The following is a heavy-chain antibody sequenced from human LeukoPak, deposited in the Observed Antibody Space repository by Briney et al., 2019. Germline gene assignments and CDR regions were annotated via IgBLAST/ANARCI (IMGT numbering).Heavy chain of an antibody. D-gene: IGHD3-22*01. J-gene: IGHJ5*02. CDR2: IYYSGST. Sequence: SETLSLTCAVYGXPFSGYYWSWIRQHPGKGLEWIGYIYYSGSTYSNPSPKSRVTISVDTSKNQFSLKLTSVTAADTAVYYCARHRYYYDSSGSTLPWFDPWGQGTLVTVSS. CDR3: ARHRYYYDSSGSTLPWFDP. V-gene: IGHV4-34*01. CDR1: GXPFSGYY.